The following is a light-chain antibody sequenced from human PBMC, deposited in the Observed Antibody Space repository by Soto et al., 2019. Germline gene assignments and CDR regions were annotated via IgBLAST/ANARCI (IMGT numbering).Light chain of an antibody. CDR2: GAS. CDR1: QSVDIN. CDR3: QQYRSWPRT. V-gene: IGKV3-15*01. J-gene: IGKJ1*01. Sequence: EIVLTQSPATLSVSPGERVTLSCRASQSVDINLAWYQQKPGQPPRLLIYGASTRATDMSGTFSGRGSGTEFTLTISSLRPEDFAVYYCQQYRSWPRTLGQGTKV.